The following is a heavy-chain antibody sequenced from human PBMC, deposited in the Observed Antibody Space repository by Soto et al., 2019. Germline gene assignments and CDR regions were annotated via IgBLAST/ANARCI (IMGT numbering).Heavy chain of an antibody. D-gene: IGHD3-22*01. V-gene: IGHV3-33*01. CDR2: IWYDGSNK. Sequence: QVQLVESGGGVVQPGRSLRLSCAASGFTFSSYGMHWVRQAPGKGLEWVAVIWYDGSNKYYADSVKGRFTISRDNSKYTLYLQMNSLRAEDTAVYYCARDSTLYYYDSTPGYWGQGTLVTVSS. CDR3: ARDSTLYYYDSTPGY. CDR1: GFTFSSYG. J-gene: IGHJ4*02.